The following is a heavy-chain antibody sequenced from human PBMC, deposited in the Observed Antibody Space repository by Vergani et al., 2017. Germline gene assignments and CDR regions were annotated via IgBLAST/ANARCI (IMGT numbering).Heavy chain of an antibody. Sequence: QVQLVQSGAEVKKPGASVKVSCKASGYTFTGYYMHWVRQAPGKGLEWMGWINPNRGGTNYAQKFQGRVTMTRDTSISTAYMELSRLRSDDTAVYYCARTENYGSGSYYNALLYMDVWGKGTTVTVSS. CDR2: INPNRGGT. V-gene: IGHV1-2*02. CDR3: ARTENYGSGSYYNALLYMDV. CDR1: GYTFTGYY. J-gene: IGHJ6*03. D-gene: IGHD3-10*01.